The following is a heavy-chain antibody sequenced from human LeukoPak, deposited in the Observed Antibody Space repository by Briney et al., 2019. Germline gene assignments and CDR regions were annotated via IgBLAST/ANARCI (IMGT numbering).Heavy chain of an antibody. CDR1: GGTFSSYA. V-gene: IGHV1-69*04. J-gene: IGHJ5*02. CDR2: IIPILGIA. D-gene: IGHD2-15*01. CDR3: ARDRDDIVVVVAATSIWFDP. Sequence: SVKVSCKASGGTFSSYAISWVRQAPGQGLEWMGRIIPILGIANYAQKFQGRVTITADKSTSTAYMELSSLRSEDTAVYYCARDRDDIVVVVAATSIWFDPWGQGTLVTVSS.